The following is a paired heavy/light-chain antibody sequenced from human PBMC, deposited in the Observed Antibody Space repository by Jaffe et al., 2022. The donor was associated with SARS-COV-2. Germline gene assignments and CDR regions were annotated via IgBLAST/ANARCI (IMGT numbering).Light chain of an antibody. Sequence: EIVLTQSPGTLSLSPGERATLSCRASQSVSRSFLAWYQQKPGLAPRLLIYGASTRATGIPDRFSGSGSGTDFTLTIDRLEPEDFAVYWCQQYGSSPYTFGQGTKLDIK. V-gene: IGKV3-20*01. CDR2: GAS. CDR1: QSVSRSF. CDR3: QQYGSSPYT. J-gene: IGKJ2*01.
Heavy chain of an antibody. CDR1: GGSISSGRYF. D-gene: IGHD6-19*01. Sequence: QVQLQESGPGLVKPSQTLSLTCSVSGGSISSGRYFWSWIRQHPGKGLEWIGHINHSGSTHYNPSLESRVTISLGTSVNQFSLKLTSVSAADTAIYYCASSRGLSSGWLRQGAYYFDYWGQGALVTVS. CDR2: INHSGST. CDR3: ASSRGLSSGWLRQGAYYFDY. J-gene: IGHJ4*02. V-gene: IGHV4-31*02.